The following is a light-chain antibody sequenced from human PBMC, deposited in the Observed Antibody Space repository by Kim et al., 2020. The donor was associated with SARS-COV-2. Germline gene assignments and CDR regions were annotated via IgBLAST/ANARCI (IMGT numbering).Light chain of an antibody. Sequence: EIVMTQSPATLSVSPGVRATLSCRASQSVSIDLAWYQQKPGQAPRLLIYGASTRATGIPARFSGSGSGTEFTFTISSLQSEDFAVYYCQQYKNWWTFGQGTKVDIK. V-gene: IGKV3-15*01. CDR2: GAS. J-gene: IGKJ1*01. CDR1: QSVSID. CDR3: QQYKNWWT.